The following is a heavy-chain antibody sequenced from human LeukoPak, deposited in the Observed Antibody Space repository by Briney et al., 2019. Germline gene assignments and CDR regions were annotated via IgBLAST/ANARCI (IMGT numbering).Heavy chain of an antibody. D-gene: IGHD2-2*01. CDR2: TYYRSTWYN. Sequence: SQTLSLTCAIAGDSVSSNSVTWNWIRQSPSRGLEWLGRTYYRSTWYNDYAVSVRGRITVNPDTSKNQFSLHLNSVTPEDTAVYYCARRLTQYDCFDPWGQGILVTVSS. V-gene: IGHV6-1*01. CDR1: GDSVSSNSVT. J-gene: IGHJ5*02. CDR3: ARRLTQYDCFDP.